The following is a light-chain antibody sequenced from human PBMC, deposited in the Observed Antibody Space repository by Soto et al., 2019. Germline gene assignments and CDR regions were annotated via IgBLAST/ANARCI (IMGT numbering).Light chain of an antibody. Sequence: QSALTQPPSASGSPGQSVTISCTGTSSDVGGYDYVSWYQQHPGKAPKLMIYEVTKRPSGVPDRFSASKSGLTASLTISGLQPEDEADYYCSSFTSNRIYVFGPGTKLTVL. J-gene: IGLJ1*01. V-gene: IGLV2-8*01. CDR1: SSDVGGYDY. CDR2: EVT. CDR3: SSFTSNRIYV.